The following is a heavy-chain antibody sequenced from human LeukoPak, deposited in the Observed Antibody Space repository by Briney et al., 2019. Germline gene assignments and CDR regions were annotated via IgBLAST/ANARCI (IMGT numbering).Heavy chain of an antibody. J-gene: IGHJ4*02. CDR1: GFTFSSYG. V-gene: IGHV3-30*18. CDR3: AKSASPGYSSGWQNFDY. CDR2: ISYDGSNK. D-gene: IGHD6-19*01. Sequence: GGSLRLSCAASGFTFSSYGMHWVRQAPGKGLEWVAVISYDGSNKYYADSVKGRFTISRDNSKNTLYLQMNSLRAEDTAVYYCAKSASPGYSSGWQNFDYWGQGTLDTVSS.